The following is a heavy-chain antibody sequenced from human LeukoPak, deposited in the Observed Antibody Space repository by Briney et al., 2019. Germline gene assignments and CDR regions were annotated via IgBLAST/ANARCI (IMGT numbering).Heavy chain of an antibody. CDR1: GGSISSYY. CDR2: IYYSGST. V-gene: IGHV4-59*01. CDR3: ARTTQYYYYMDV. J-gene: IGHJ6*03. D-gene: IGHD1-1*01. Sequence: SETLSLTCTVSGGSISSYYWSWIRQPPGKGLEWIGYIYYSGSTNYNPSLKSRVTISVDTSKNQFSLKLSSMTAADTAVYYCARTTQYYYYMDVWGKGTTVTVSS.